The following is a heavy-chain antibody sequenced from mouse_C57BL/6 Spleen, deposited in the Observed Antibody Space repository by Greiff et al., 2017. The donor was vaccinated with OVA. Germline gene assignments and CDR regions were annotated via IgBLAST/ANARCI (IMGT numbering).Heavy chain of an antibody. CDR3: ARNRGLTTVEGFAD. CDR2: IYPGSGST. CDR1: GYTFTSYW. Sequence: QVQLQQPGAELVKPGASVKMSCKASGYTFTSYWITWVKQRPGQGLEWIGDIYPGSGSTNYNEKFKSKATLTVDTSSSTAYMQLSSLTSEDSAVYYCARNRGLTTVEGFADWGQGTLVTVSA. J-gene: IGHJ3*01. D-gene: IGHD1-1*01. V-gene: IGHV1-55*01.